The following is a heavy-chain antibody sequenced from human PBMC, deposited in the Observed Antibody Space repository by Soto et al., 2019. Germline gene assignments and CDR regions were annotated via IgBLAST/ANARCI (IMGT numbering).Heavy chain of an antibody. D-gene: IGHD4-4*01. J-gene: IGHJ5*02. CDR3: AKSLDIHYKNWFDP. Sequence: GGSLRLSCAASGFTFSSAPMNWVRQAPGKGLEWVSIISGSDSRTYYADSVKGRFTISRDNSKNTLYLDMNSLRAEDTAVYYCAKSLDIHYKNWFDPSGQGTRVTVSS. V-gene: IGHV3-23*01. CDR1: GFTFSSAP. CDR2: ISGSDSRT.